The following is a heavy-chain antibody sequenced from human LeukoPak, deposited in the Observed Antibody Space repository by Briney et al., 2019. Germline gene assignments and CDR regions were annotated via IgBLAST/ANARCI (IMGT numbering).Heavy chain of an antibody. J-gene: IGHJ5*02. D-gene: IGHD6-6*01. CDR2: IYTSGNT. CDR1: GGSISSSSYY. CDR3: ARRSNIAPRQYWFDP. Sequence: SETLSLTCTVSGGSISSSSYYWAWIRQPPGKGLEWIGYIYTSGNTNYNPSLRSRVTISVDTSRNQFSLKLSSVTAADTAVYYCARRSNIAPRQYWFDPWGQGTLVTVSS. V-gene: IGHV4-61*05.